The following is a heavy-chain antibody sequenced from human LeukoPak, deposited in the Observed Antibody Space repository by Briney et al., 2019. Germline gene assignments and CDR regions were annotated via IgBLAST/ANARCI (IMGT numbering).Heavy chain of an antibody. CDR2: INFAGSTT. Sequence: GGSLRLSCAASGFTFRSYWLHWVRQAPGKGLVWVSRINFAGSTTTYADSVKGRFTISRDNAKNSLYLRMNSLRADDTAVYYCARGYRGAFDIWGQGTMVTVSS. CDR1: GFTFRSYW. J-gene: IGHJ3*02. V-gene: IGHV3-74*01. CDR3: ARGYRGAFDI. D-gene: IGHD2-2*02.